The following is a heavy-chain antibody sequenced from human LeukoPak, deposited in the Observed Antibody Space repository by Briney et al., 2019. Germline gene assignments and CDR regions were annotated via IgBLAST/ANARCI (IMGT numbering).Heavy chain of an antibody. J-gene: IGHJ6*02. CDR1: GYTLTELS. CDR2: FDPEDGET. V-gene: IGHV1-24*01. Sequence: ASVKVSCKVSGYTLTELSMHWVRQAPGKGLEWMGGFDPEDGETIYAQKFQGGVTMTEDTSTDTAYMELSSLRSEDTAVYYCATPGGCTNGVCYLWYYYGMDVWGQGTTVTVSS. D-gene: IGHD2-8*01. CDR3: ATPGGCTNGVCYLWYYYGMDV.